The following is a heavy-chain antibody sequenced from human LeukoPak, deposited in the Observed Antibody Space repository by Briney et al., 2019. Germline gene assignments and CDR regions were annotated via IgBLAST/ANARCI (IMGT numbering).Heavy chain of an antibody. CDR1: VGSIRSYY. Sequence: SETLSLTCSVSVGSIRSYYWNWIRQSPGKGLEWIGYIYYSGSTNYNPSLKSRVTISVDTSKNQFSLKLSSVTAADTAVYYCARQGPRWYFDLWGRGTLVTVSS. V-gene: IGHV4-59*08. CDR2: IYYSGST. CDR3: ARQGPRWYFDL. J-gene: IGHJ2*01.